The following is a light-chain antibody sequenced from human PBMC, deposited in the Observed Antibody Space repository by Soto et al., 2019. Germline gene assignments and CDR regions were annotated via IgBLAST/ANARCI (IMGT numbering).Light chain of an antibody. V-gene: IGKV1-5*03. J-gene: IGKJ1*01. CDR3: QQYNSYSKT. CDR2: KAS. CDR1: QSLNSL. Sequence: DIQMTQSPSTLPASVGDRVTITCRASQSLNSLLAWYQQKPGKAPKLLIYKASSLESGVPSRFSGSGSGTEFTLTISSLQPDDFATYYCQQYNSYSKTFGQGTKVDIK.